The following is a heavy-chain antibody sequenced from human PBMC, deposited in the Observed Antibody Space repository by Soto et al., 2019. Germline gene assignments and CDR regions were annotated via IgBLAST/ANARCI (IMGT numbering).Heavy chain of an antibody. J-gene: IGHJ6*03. D-gene: IGHD2-15*01. CDR1: GGSISSYY. V-gene: IGHV4-59*01. CDR2: IYYSGST. Sequence: SETLSLTCTVSGGSISSYYWSWIRQPPGKGLEWIGYIYYSGSTNYNPSLKSRVTISVDTSKNQFSLKLSSVTAADTAVYYCARDLLARSGYYMDVWGKGTTVTAP. CDR3: ARDLLARSGYYMDV.